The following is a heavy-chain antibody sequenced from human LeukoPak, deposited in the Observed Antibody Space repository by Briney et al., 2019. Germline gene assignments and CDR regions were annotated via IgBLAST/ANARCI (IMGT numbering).Heavy chain of an antibody. CDR3: AREDSTPGTGTCDY. Sequence: ASVKVSCKASGYTFSAYYMHWVRQAPGQGLEWMGWINPNSGRTNYAQRFQGRVTMARDTSINTAYMELSRLRSDDTAVYYCAREDSTPGTGTCDYWGQGTLVTVSS. CDR1: GYTFSAYY. D-gene: IGHD6-13*01. CDR2: INPNSGRT. J-gene: IGHJ4*02. V-gene: IGHV1-2*02.